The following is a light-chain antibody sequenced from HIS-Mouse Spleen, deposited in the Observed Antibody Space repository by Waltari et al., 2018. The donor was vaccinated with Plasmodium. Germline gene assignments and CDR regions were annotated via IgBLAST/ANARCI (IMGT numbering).Light chain of an antibody. Sequence: QSALTQPRSVSGSPGKSVTISCTGTRSDVGGYNSVSWYQQDPGKAPNLMIYDVSKRPSGVPDRFSGSKSGNTASLTISGLQAEDEADYYCCSYAGSYTWVFGGGTKLTVL. V-gene: IGLV2-11*01. CDR2: DVS. CDR3: CSYAGSYTWV. CDR1: RSDVGGYNS. J-gene: IGLJ3*02.